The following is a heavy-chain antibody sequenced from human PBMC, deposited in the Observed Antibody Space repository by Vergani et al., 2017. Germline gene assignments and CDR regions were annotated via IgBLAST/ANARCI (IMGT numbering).Heavy chain of an antibody. J-gene: IGHJ6*03. CDR1: GGSISSYY. V-gene: IGHV4-59*01. Sequence: QVQLQESGPGLVKPSETLSLTCTVSGGSISSYYWCWIRQPPGKGLEWIWYLSYSGSTNYNPPLKSRVTISVDTSKNPFSLKLSSVTAADTAVYYCPWSWDYYYYMDVWGKGTTVTVSS. CDR3: PWSWDYYYYMDV. CDR2: LSYSGST. D-gene: IGHD3-16*01.